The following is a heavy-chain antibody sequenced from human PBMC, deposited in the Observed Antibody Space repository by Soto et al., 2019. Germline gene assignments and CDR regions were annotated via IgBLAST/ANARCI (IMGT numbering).Heavy chain of an antibody. Sequence: RLSCAASGFTFSSYAMHWVRQAPGKGLEWVAVISYDGSNKYYADSVKGRFTISRDNSKNTLYLQMNSLRAEDTAVYYCARDGPPFDYWGQGTLVTVSS. CDR2: ISYDGSNK. CDR3: ARDGPPFDY. CDR1: GFTFSSYA. V-gene: IGHV3-30-3*01. J-gene: IGHJ4*02.